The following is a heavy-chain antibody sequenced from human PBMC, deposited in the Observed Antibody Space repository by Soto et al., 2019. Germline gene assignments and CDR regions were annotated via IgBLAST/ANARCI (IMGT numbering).Heavy chain of an antibody. CDR1: GGSISSGGYY. Sequence: SETLSLTCTVSGGSISSGGYYWSWIRQHPGKGLEWIGYIYYSGSTYYNPSLKSRVTISVDTSKNQFSLKLSSVTAADTAVYYCARGRGIVATINRSLLFDYWGQGTLVTAPQ. CDR3: ARGRGIVATINRSLLFDY. J-gene: IGHJ4*02. V-gene: IGHV4-31*03. CDR2: IYYSGST. D-gene: IGHD5-12*01.